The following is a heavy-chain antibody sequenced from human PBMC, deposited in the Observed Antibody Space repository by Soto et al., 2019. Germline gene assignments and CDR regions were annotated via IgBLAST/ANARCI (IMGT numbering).Heavy chain of an antibody. D-gene: IGHD5-18*01. CDR3: ARYLVERGYSYGPFMY. J-gene: IGHJ4*02. Sequence: GESLKISCKGSGYSFTKYWIGWVRQMPGKGLEWMAIIYPDESDTKYSPSFQGQVTISADKSTGTVYLQWSSLKASDTATYFCARYLVERGYSYGPFMYWGQGTLVTVSS. CDR1: GYSFTKYW. CDR2: IYPDESDT. V-gene: IGHV5-51*01.